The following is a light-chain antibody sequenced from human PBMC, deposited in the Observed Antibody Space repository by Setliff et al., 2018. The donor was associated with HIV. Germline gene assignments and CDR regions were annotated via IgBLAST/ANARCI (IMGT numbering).Light chain of an antibody. V-gene: IGLV2-23*01. CDR2: QAT. J-gene: IGLJ1*01. CDR3: CSNTGSNTYV. CDR1: SSDVGRYNL. Sequence: QSALTPPASVSGSPGQSITISCTGTSSDVGRYNLVSWYQQHPGKAPKLMIYQATKRPSGVSNRFSGSKSGNTASLTISGLQAEDEADYYCCSNTGSNTYVFGTGTKVTVL.